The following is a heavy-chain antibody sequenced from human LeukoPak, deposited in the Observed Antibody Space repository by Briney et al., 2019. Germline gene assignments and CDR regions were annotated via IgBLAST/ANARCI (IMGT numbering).Heavy chain of an antibody. CDR1: GYTFTSYD. J-gene: IGHJ4*02. CDR2: MSPNSGDT. CDR3: ARGPPNWGYDY. Sequence: ASVRVSCKASGYTFTSYDFNWVRQATGQRPEWMGWMSPNSGDTGYAQKFQDRVTMTRNTSISTAYMELSSLRSDDTAVYYCARGPPNWGYDYWGLGTLVTVSS. D-gene: IGHD7-27*01. V-gene: IGHV1-8*01.